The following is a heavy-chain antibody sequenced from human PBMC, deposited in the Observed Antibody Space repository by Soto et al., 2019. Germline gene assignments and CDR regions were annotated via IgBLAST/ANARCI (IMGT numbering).Heavy chain of an antibody. D-gene: IGHD3-22*01. CDR3: ASAGYYYDSSGSEPDYYYGMDV. Sequence: QVQLVQSGAEVKKPGSSVKVSCKASGGTFSSYAISGVRQAPGQGLEWMGGIIPIFGTAKYAQKFQGRVTISEDESTSTAYMELSSLRSEDTAVYYCASAGYYYDSSGSEPDYYYGMDVWGQGTTVTVSS. J-gene: IGHJ6*02. CDR1: GGTFSSYA. V-gene: IGHV1-69*01. CDR2: IIPIFGTA.